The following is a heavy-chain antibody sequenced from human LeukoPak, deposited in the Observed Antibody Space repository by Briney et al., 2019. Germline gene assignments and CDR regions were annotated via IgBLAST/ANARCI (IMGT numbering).Heavy chain of an antibody. CDR2: IKQDGSEK. Sequence: GGSLRLSCAASGFTFSSYWMSWVRQAPGKGLEWVANIKQDGSEKYYVDSVKGRFTISRDNAKNSLYLQMNSLRAEDTAVYYCARYGLDIVVVPAALYAWFDYWGQGTLVTVSS. D-gene: IGHD2-2*03. V-gene: IGHV3-7*01. CDR1: GFTFSSYW. J-gene: IGHJ4*02. CDR3: ARYGLDIVVVPAALYAWFDY.